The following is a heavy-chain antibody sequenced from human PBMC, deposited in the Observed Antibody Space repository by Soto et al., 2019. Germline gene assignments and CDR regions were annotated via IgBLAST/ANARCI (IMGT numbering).Heavy chain of an antibody. J-gene: IGHJ6*02. CDR3: ARVGDYGDYGVYYYYGMDV. CDR2: INSDGSST. V-gene: IGHV3-74*01. Sequence: EVQLVESGGGLVQPGGSLRLSCAASGFTFSSYWMHWVRQAPGKGLVWVSRINSDGSSTSYADSVKGRFTISRDNAKNTLYLQMNSLRAEDTAVYYCARVGDYGDYGVYYYYGMDVWGQGTTVTVSS. CDR1: GFTFSSYW. D-gene: IGHD4-17*01.